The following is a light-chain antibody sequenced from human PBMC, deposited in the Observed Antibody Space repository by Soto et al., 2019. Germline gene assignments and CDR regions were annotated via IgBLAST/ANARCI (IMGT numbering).Light chain of an antibody. CDR3: QQYTGYSYT. Sequence: DIQMTQSPSSLSASVGDRVPITCRASQSISTWLAWYQQKPGKAPKLLISKASSLESGVPSRFSGSGSGTEFTLTISSLQPDDVATYYCQQYTGYSYTFGQGTKREIE. V-gene: IGKV1-5*03. CDR2: KAS. J-gene: IGKJ2*01. CDR1: QSISTW.